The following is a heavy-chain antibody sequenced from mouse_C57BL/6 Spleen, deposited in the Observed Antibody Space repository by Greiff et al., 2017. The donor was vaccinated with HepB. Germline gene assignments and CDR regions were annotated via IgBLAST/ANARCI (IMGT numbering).Heavy chain of an antibody. V-gene: IGHV5-17*01. Sequence: EVQLVESGGGLVKPGGSLKLSCAASGFTFSDYGMHWVRQAPEKGLEWVAYISSGSSTIYYADTVKGRFTISRDNAKNTLFLQMTSLRSEDTAMYYCARDWDVYFDVWGTGTTVTVSS. CDR1: GFTFSDYG. CDR3: ARDWDVYFDV. J-gene: IGHJ1*03. CDR2: ISSGSSTI. D-gene: IGHD4-1*01.